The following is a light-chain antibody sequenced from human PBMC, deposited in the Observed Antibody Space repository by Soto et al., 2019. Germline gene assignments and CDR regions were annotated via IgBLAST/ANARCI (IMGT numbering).Light chain of an antibody. J-gene: IGKJ5*01. Sequence: EIVLTQSPATLSLSPGERATLSCRASQSVVSYLAWYQQTPGQAPRLLIYDTSNTATGIPARFSGSGSGTDFTLTISSLEPEDFAVYYCQERYKWPPITFGKGTRLEIK. CDR1: QSVVSY. V-gene: IGKV3-11*01. CDR3: QERYKWPPIT. CDR2: DTS.